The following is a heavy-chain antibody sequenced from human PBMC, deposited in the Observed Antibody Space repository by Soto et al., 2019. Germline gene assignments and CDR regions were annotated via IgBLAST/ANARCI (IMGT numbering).Heavy chain of an antibody. Sequence: QVQLVQSGDEVKKPGASVKVSCKASGYIFVNYGIAWVRQAPRQGLEWMGWISPYTGNTHSASKVQGRLTMTTDTXTSTADMDLGSLTSDDTAVYYCVMVDNYVTPTPQDVWGQGTTVTVSS. CDR1: GYIFVNYG. CDR2: ISPYTGNT. D-gene: IGHD3-16*01. J-gene: IGHJ6*02. V-gene: IGHV1-18*01. CDR3: VMVDNYVTPTPQDV.